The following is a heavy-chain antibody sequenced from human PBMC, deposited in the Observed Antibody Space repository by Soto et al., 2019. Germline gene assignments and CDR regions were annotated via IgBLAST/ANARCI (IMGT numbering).Heavy chain of an antibody. CDR3: ARDVDYDFWSGYFEAFDI. V-gene: IGHV3-23*01. CDR2: ISGSGGST. J-gene: IGHJ3*02. CDR1: GFTFSSYA. D-gene: IGHD3-3*01. Sequence: GGSLRLSCAASGFTFSSYAMSWVRQAPGKGLEWVSAISGSGGSTYYADSVKGRFTISRDNAKNTLYLQMNSLRAEDTAVYYCARDVDYDFWSGYFEAFDIWGQGTMVTVSS.